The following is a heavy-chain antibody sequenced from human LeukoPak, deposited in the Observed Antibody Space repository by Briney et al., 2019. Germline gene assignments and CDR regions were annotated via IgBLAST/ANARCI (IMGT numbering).Heavy chain of an antibody. D-gene: IGHD3-9*01. Sequence: SETLSLTCTVSGGSISSSSYYWGWIRQPPGKGLEWIGSIYYSGSTYYNPSLKTRVTISVDTSKNQFSLKLRSVTAADTAVYYCARVGDLGLRYFDWSLFIPTGPYYFDYWGQGTLVTVSS. CDR2: IYYSGST. V-gene: IGHV4-39*07. J-gene: IGHJ4*02. CDR3: ARVGDLGLRYFDWSLFIPTGPYYFDY. CDR1: GGSISSSSYY.